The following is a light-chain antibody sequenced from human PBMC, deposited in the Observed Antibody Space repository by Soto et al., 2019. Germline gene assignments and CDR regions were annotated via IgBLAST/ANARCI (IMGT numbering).Light chain of an antibody. CDR2: DVT. Sequence: QSVLTQPASVSDSPGRSITISCTGTSSDVGGSNHVSWYQQHPGKAPKLMIYDVTNRPSGVSHRFSGSKSGSTASLIISGLQAEDEADYYCVSFTSSTTYVFGTGTKVTVL. CDR1: SSDVGGSNH. V-gene: IGLV2-14*01. J-gene: IGLJ1*01. CDR3: VSFTSSTTYV.